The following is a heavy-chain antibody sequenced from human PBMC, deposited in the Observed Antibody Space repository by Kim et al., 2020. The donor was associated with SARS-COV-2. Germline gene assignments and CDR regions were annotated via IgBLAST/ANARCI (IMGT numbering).Heavy chain of an antibody. Sequence: SETLSLTCAISGASINSGDGFHWVRQAPGKGLEWIGEIFHSGGTNYSPSLKSRMTMSIDRSKNQVSLNLRSVTAADTAIYYCAKAPWGQKYLQLGPWGQGILVSVSS. J-gene: IGHJ5*02. CDR1: GASINSGDG. D-gene: IGHD3-16*01. CDR3: AKAPWGQKYLQLGP. CDR2: IFHSGGT. V-gene: IGHV4-4*02.